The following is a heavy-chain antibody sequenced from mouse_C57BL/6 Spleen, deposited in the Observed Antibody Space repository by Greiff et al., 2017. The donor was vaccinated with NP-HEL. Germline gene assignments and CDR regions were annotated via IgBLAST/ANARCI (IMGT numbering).Heavy chain of an antibody. CDR1: GFSLTSYG. CDR2: IWSGGST. CDR3: ARILLEGYAMDY. J-gene: IGHJ4*01. D-gene: IGHD1-1*01. Sequence: VQGVESGPGLVQPSQSLSITCTVSGFSLTSYGVHWVRQSPGTGLEWLGVIWSGGSTDYTAAFISRLSISNDNTKRQIFFKKNRLQAEYTAIYYCARILLEGYAMDYWGQGTSVTVYS. V-gene: IGHV2-2*01.